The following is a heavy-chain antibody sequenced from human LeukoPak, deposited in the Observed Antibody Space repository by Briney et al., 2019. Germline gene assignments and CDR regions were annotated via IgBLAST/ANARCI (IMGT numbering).Heavy chain of an antibody. J-gene: IGHJ4*02. Sequence: SETLSLTCTVSGGSISSHYWSWIRQPPGKGLEWIGYIYYSGSTNYNPSLKSRVTISVDTSKNQFSLKLSSVTAADTAVYYCARVRDFWSGYHFDYWGQGTLVTVSS. CDR1: GGSISSHY. D-gene: IGHD3-3*01. CDR2: IYYSGST. CDR3: ARVRDFWSGYHFDY. V-gene: IGHV4-59*11.